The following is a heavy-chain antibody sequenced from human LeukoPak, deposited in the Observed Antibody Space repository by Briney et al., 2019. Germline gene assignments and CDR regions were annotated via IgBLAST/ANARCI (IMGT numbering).Heavy chain of an antibody. CDR3: ARHIGGGIEDMDV. D-gene: IGHD3-16*02. V-gene: IGHV4-59*08. CDR1: GGSIGTYY. Sequence: SETLSLTCTVSGGSIGTYYWSWIRQSPGKGLEWIGYIYVAGSTRYNPYLQSRVTISVDTSRNQFFLKMSSVTAADTAVYYCARHIGGGIEDMDVWGKGTKVTVSS. CDR2: IYVAGST. J-gene: IGHJ6*03.